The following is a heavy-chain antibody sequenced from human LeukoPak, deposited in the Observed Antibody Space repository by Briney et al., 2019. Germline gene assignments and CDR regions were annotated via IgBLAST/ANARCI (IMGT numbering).Heavy chain of an antibody. CDR3: AKPITTVSYYYGMDV. CDR1: GFTFSSYA. Sequence: GGSLRLSCAASGFTFSSYAMHWVRQAPSKGLEWVAVISYDGSNKYYADSVKGRFTISRDNSKNTLYLQMNSLRAEDTAVYYCAKPITTVSYYYGMDVWGQGTTVTVSS. V-gene: IGHV3-30-3*02. CDR2: ISYDGSNK. J-gene: IGHJ6*02. D-gene: IGHD4-17*01.